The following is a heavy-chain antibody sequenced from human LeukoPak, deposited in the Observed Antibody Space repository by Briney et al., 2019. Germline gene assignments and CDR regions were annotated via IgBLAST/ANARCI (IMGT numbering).Heavy chain of an antibody. V-gene: IGHV3-30*02. Sequence: GGSLRLSCAASGFTFSSYGMHWVRQAPGKGLEWVAYIRYDGSNKYYADSVKGRFTISRDNAKNSLYLQMNSLRAEDTALYYCARDTGYSSSWYQLGGAFDIWGQGTMVTVSS. CDR3: ARDTGYSSSWYQLGGAFDI. CDR1: GFTFSSYG. J-gene: IGHJ3*02. CDR2: IRYDGSNK. D-gene: IGHD6-13*01.